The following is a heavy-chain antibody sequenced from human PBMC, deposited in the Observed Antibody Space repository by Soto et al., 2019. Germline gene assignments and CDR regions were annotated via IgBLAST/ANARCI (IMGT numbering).Heavy chain of an antibody. J-gene: IGHJ4*02. V-gene: IGHV1-2*02. Sequence: ASLKVSCKASGYTFTGHYIHWVRQGPAQGLEWMGWINPNSGDTRYAQKFQDRVSMTRDTSISTAYMELSGLRSDDTAVYYCARRIVVAAAGTRVFDFWGQGTLVTVSS. CDR1: GYTFTGHY. CDR2: INPNSGDT. CDR3: ARRIVVAAAGTRVFDF. D-gene: IGHD6-13*01.